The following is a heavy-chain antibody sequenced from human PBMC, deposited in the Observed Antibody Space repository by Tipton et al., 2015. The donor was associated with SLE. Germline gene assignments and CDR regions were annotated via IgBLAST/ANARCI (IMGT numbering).Heavy chain of an antibody. D-gene: IGHD2-21*01. CDR2: IWYDGSNK. V-gene: IGHV3-33*01. J-gene: IGHJ2*01. CDR3: ARGSRYCGINWYFDL. Sequence: SLRLSCAASGFIFSNYGMHWVRQAPGKGLEWVAVIWYDGSNKYYADSLKGRFTISRDNAKNTLYLQMNSLRADDTAVYYCARGSRYCGINWYFDLWGRGPLVTVSS. CDR1: GFIFSNYG.